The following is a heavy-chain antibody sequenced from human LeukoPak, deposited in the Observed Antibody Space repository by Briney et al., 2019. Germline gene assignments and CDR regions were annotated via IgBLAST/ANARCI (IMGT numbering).Heavy chain of an antibody. Sequence: PGGSLRLSCAASGFTVSNDYMAWVRQAPGRGLEWVSSISSSSSYIYYADSVKGRFTISRDNAKNSLYLQMNSLRAEDTAIYYCARDGDIAVATAPYYFDYWGQGILVTVSS. CDR3: ARDGDIAVATAPYYFDY. V-gene: IGHV3-21*01. D-gene: IGHD6-19*01. CDR1: GFTVSNDY. J-gene: IGHJ4*02. CDR2: ISSSSSYI.